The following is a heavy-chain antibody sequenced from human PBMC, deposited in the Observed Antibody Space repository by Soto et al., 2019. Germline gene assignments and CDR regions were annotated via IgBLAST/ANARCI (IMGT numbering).Heavy chain of an antibody. CDR3: VREGCGDCSGGSPPRYYYGLDV. V-gene: IGHV1-3*01. Sequence: ASVKVSCKASGYTFTSYAMHWVRQAPGQRLEWMGWINAGNGNTKYSQKFQGRVTITRETSASRAYMELGSLRSEETAVYYCVREGCGDCSGGSPPRYYYGLDVWGQGTTVTVSS. CDR2: INAGNGNT. D-gene: IGHD2-15*01. CDR1: GYTFTSYA. J-gene: IGHJ6*02.